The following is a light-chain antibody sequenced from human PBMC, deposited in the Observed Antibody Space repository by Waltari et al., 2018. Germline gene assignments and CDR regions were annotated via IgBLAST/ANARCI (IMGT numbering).Light chain of an antibody. CDR3: QQYNSWPFT. CDR1: QSVSNH. Sequence: EKVMTQSPATLSVSPGERATLSCRASQSVSNHLAWYQQRPGQAPRLLIYAASSRAPGVPARFSGSGSGTEFTLTIDSLQSEDFAVYFCQQYNSWPFTFGPGTQVDIK. V-gene: IGKV3-15*01. CDR2: AAS. J-gene: IGKJ3*01.